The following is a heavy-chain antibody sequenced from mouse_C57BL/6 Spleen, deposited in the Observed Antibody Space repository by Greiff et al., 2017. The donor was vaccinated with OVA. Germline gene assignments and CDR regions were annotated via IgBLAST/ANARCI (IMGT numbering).Heavy chain of an antibody. V-gene: IGHV2-6-1*01. D-gene: IGHD2-4*01. J-gene: IGHJ4*01. Sequence: QVQLQQSGPGLVAPSQSLSITCTVSGFSLTSYGVHWVRQPPGKGLEWLVVIWSDGSTTYNSALKSRLSISKDNSKSQVFLKMNSLQTDDTAMYYCARQIYYDHGGAMDYWGQGTSVTVSS. CDR3: ARQIYYDHGGAMDY. CDR1: GFSLTSYG. CDR2: IWSDGST.